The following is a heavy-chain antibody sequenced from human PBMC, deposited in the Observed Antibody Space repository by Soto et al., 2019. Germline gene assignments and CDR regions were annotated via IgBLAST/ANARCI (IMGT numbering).Heavy chain of an antibody. Sequence: QLQLQESGPGLLKPSETLSLTCTVSGGSITLSSYFWAWVRQPPGKGLDWIGTIHYTGSTFYKPSLRSRVAIFVDTSTNPFSLLLSSLTVADTAVYYCTRESGGAIDFWGLGAPVAVSS. V-gene: IGHV4-39*01. CDR3: TRESGGAIDF. CDR1: GGSITLSSYF. D-gene: IGHD1-26*01. CDR2: IHYTGST. J-gene: IGHJ4*02.